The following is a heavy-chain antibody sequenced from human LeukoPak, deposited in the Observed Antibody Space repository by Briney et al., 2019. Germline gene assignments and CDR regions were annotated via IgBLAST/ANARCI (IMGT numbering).Heavy chain of an antibody. CDR3: ARLSSSWYTYYYYYYMDV. CDR2: INHSGST. CDR1: DYSISSGYY. Sequence: PSETLSLTCTVSDYSISSGYYWSWIRQPPGKGLEWIGEINHSGSTNYNPSLKSRVTISVDTSKNQFSLKLSSVTAADTAVYYCARLSSSWYTYYYYYYMDVWGKGTTVTISS. V-gene: IGHV4-38-2*02. J-gene: IGHJ6*03. D-gene: IGHD6-13*01.